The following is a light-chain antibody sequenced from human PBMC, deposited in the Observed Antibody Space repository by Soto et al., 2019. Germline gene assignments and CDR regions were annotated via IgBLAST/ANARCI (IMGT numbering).Light chain of an antibody. CDR3: QQFSGSVT. J-gene: IGKJ4*01. CDR2: GAS. V-gene: IGKV3-20*01. CDR1: QSVRRTY. Sequence: EVVLTQSPGTLSLSPGERATLSCRASQSVRRTYLGWYQQKPGQAPRLLIYGASKRQSGVPDRFSGGGSGTDFTLTISSLQPEDFAVYYCQQFSGSVTFGGGTKVDIK.